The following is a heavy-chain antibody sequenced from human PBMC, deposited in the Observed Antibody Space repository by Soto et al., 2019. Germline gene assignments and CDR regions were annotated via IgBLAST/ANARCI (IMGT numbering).Heavy chain of an antibody. D-gene: IGHD6-13*01. CDR1: GFSLSSSGVG. Sequence: QITLKESGPTLVRPTQTLTLTCTISGFSLSSSGVGVGWIRQPPGKALEWLALVYWDDDHRYSPSLKTRLTIIKDTSKNQVVLTMTKLDPADTATYYCAREVYSSTYFDSWGQGTLVTVSS. V-gene: IGHV2-5*02. CDR3: AREVYSSTYFDS. J-gene: IGHJ4*02. CDR2: VYWDDDH.